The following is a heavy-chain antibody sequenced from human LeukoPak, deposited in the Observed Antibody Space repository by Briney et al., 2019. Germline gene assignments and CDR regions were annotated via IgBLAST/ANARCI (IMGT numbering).Heavy chain of an antibody. J-gene: IGHJ6*02. Sequence: SETLSLTCAVSGGSISSDAYSWNWIRQPPGKGLEWIGFIYHSGGTYYNPSLKSRVTISVDRSKNQFSLKLNSVTAADTAVYFCARSTPPDYYGMDVWGQGTTVTVSS. V-gene: IGHV4-30-2*01. CDR3: ARSTPPDYYGMDV. CDR1: GGSISSDAYS. D-gene: IGHD2-2*01. CDR2: IYHSGGT.